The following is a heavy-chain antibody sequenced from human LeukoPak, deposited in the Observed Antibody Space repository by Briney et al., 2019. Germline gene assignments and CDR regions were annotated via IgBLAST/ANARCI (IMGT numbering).Heavy chain of an antibody. CDR1: GGSIISRSYF. Sequence: SETLSLTCTVSGGSIISRSYFWVWIRQPPGKGPEWIGSVFYTGGTYYKPSLRSRVTIFVDTSKNQFSLRLNSVTAADSAVYYCARHDFRSDYSETGWYFDLWGRGTLVTVSS. CDR2: VFYTGGT. D-gene: IGHD3-3*01. J-gene: IGHJ2*01. CDR3: ARHDFRSDYSETGWYFDL. V-gene: IGHV4-39*01.